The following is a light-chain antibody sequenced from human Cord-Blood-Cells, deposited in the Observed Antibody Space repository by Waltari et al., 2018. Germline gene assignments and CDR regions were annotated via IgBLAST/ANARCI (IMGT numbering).Light chain of an antibody. CDR2: DAS. Sequence: DLQMTQSPSSLSASVGDRVTITCQASQDISNYLNWYQQKPGKAPKLLIYDASNLGTGVPSRFSGSGSGTDFTFTISSLQPEDIATYYCQQYDNLLLTFGPGTKVDIK. CDR1: QDISNY. CDR3: QQYDNLLLT. J-gene: IGKJ3*01. V-gene: IGKV1-33*01.